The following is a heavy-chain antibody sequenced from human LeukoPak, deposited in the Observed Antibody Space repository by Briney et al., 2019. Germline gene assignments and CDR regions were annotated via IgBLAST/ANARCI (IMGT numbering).Heavy chain of an antibody. V-gene: IGHV4-34*01. CDR2: INHSGST. Sequence: SETLSLTCAVYGGSFSGYYWSWIRQPPGKGREWMGEINHSGSTNYNPSLKSRVTISVDTSKNQFSLKLSSVTAADTAVYYCARVDVLLWFGELSSHAFDIWGQGTMVTVSS. D-gene: IGHD3-10*01. J-gene: IGHJ3*02. CDR3: ARVDVLLWFGELSSHAFDI. CDR1: GGSFSGYY.